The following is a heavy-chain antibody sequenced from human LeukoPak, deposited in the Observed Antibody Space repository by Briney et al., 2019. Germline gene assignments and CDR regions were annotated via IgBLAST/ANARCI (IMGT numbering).Heavy chain of an antibody. D-gene: IGHD5-12*01. V-gene: IGHV3-21*01. CDR2: ISSSSSYI. Sequence: GGSLRLSCAASGFTFSSYSMNWVRQAPGKGLEWVSSISSSSSYIYYADSVKGRFTISRDNAKNSLYLQMNSLRAEDTAVYYCAREGGRGHSGYDYYYYGMDVWGQGTTVTVSS. CDR1: GFTFSSYS. J-gene: IGHJ6*02. CDR3: AREGGRGHSGYDYYYYGMDV.